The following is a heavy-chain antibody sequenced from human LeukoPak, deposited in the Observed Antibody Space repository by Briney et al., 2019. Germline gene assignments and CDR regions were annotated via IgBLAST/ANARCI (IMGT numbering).Heavy chain of an antibody. Sequence: GGSLRLSCAASGFTFDDYAMHWVRQAPGKGLEWVPGISWNSGSIGYADSVKGRFTISRDNAKNSLYLQMNSLRAEDTALYYCAKDLEYSSSSDGMDVWGQGTTVTVSS. V-gene: IGHV3-9*01. CDR3: AKDLEYSSSSDGMDV. D-gene: IGHD6-6*01. CDR1: GFTFDDYA. J-gene: IGHJ6*02. CDR2: ISWNSGSI.